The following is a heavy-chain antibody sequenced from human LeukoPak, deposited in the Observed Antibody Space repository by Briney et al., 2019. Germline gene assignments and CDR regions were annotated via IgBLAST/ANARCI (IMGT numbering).Heavy chain of an antibody. CDR1: GFTVNNEY. CDR3: VRSVFS. D-gene: IGHD2-8*01. Sequence: GGSLRLSCAASGFTVNNEYMYWVRQAPGRGLECVSLIYADGRTFYTDSVRGRFNISRDNSRNTVDLQMNRLRAEDTAVYFCVRSVFSWGQGTRVTVSS. J-gene: IGHJ5*02. CDR2: IYADGRT. V-gene: IGHV3-66*01.